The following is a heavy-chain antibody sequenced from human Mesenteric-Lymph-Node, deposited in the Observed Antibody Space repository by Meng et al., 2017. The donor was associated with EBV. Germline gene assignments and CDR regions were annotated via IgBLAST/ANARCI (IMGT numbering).Heavy chain of an antibody. CDR1: GYTFTSYY. CDR2: INPSGDIT. J-gene: IGHJ5*01. CDR3: ATAPHWFREFGGDS. Sequence: QVQLVQSGAEVKNPGASVEVSCKASGYTFTSYYVHWVRQAPGQGLEWMGIINPSGDITSYAQRFQGRVTMTRDSSTSTVYMELSSLRSEDTAVYYCATAPHWFREFGGDSWGQGTLVTVYS. D-gene: IGHD3-10*01. V-gene: IGHV1-46*01.